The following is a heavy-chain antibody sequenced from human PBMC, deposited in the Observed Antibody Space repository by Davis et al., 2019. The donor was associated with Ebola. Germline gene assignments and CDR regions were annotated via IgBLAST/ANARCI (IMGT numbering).Heavy chain of an antibody. D-gene: IGHD3-3*01. Sequence: GESLKISCAASGFTFSSYWMHWVRQAPGKGLVWVSRIHSDGSSTNYADSVKGRFTISRDNAKNTLYLQMNSLRAEDTAVYYCARDLTIFGVAYFDYWGQGTLVTVSS. CDR3: ARDLTIFGVAYFDY. CDR1: GFTFSSYW. V-gene: IGHV3-74*01. CDR2: IHSDGSST. J-gene: IGHJ4*02.